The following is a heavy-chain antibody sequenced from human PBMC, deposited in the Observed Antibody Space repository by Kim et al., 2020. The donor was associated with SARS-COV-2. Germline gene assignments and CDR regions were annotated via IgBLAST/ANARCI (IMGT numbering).Heavy chain of an antibody. Sequence: GGSLRLSCAVSGVTFDTYAMSWVRQAPGKGLEWVSGISYHGRDTDYADSVKGRFTIFRDNSKNTLYLQMNSLRAEDTAVYFCAKGHITARQSWDYWGQGTLVTVSS. J-gene: IGHJ4*02. D-gene: IGHD6-6*01. CDR3: AKGHITARQSWDY. CDR2: ISYHGRDT. V-gene: IGHV3-23*01. CDR1: GVTFDTYA.